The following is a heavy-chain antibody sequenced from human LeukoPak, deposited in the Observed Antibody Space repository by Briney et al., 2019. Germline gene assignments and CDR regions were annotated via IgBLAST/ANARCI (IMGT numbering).Heavy chain of an antibody. D-gene: IGHD3-16*01. Sequence: PGGSLRLSCAASGFTFSSYAMHWVRQAPGKGLEWVAFIHYDGSNNYYADSVKGRFTISRDNSKNTLYLQMNSLRDEDTAVYYCAKFEFGFWGQGTLVTVSS. CDR2: IHYDGSNN. CDR1: GFTFSSYA. J-gene: IGHJ4*02. CDR3: AKFEFGF. V-gene: IGHV3-30*02.